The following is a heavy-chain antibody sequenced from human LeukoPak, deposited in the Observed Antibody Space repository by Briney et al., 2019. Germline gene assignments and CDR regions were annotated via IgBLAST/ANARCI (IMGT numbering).Heavy chain of an antibody. J-gene: IGHJ3*02. CDR3: ARGGFPGYFDWLRPSRDAFDI. D-gene: IGHD3-9*01. CDR2: INPNSGGT. CDR1: GYTFTGYY. V-gene: IGHV1-2*02. Sequence: ASVKVSCKASGYTFTGYYMHWVRQAPGKGLEWMGWINPNSGGTNYAQKFQGRVTMTRDTSISTAYMELSRLRSDDTAVYYCARGGFPGYFDWLRPSRDAFDIWGQGTMVTVSS.